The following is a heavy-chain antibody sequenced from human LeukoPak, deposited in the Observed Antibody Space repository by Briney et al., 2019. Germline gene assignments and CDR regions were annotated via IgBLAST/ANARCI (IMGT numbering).Heavy chain of an antibody. Sequence: SETLSLTCTVSGGSISSSSYYWGWIRQPPGKGLEWIGSIYHSGSTYYNPSLKSRVTISVDTSKNQFSLKLSSVTAADTAVYYCARTTVTQSSWFDPWGQGTLVTVSS. CDR3: ARTTVTQSSWFDP. CDR2: IYHSGST. J-gene: IGHJ5*02. CDR1: GGSISSSSYY. D-gene: IGHD4-17*01. V-gene: IGHV4-39*07.